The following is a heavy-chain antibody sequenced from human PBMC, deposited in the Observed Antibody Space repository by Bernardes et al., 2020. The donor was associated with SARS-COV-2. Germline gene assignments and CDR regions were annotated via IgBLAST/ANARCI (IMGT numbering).Heavy chain of an antibody. J-gene: IGHJ3*02. CDR1: GISFSNYA. D-gene: IGHD1-26*01. CDR3: SKGSFRVDLLHAFDI. CDR2: ITGNGDIT. V-gene: IGHV3-23*01. Sequence: GGSLRLSCVASGISFSNYAISWVRQAPGRGLEWVSVITGNGDITYYADSVKGRFTISRDNSKNTLYRQMNSLRAEDTAIYYCSKGSFRVDLLHAFDIWCQGTMVTVSS.